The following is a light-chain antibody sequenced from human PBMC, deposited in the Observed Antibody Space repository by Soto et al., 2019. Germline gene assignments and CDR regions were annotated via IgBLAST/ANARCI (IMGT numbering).Light chain of an antibody. V-gene: IGLV2-14*01. Sequence: QSALTQPASVSGSPGQSITISCTGTSSDAGGYNYVSWYQQHPGKAPKLMIYEVSNRPSGVSNRFSGSKSGNTASLTISGLQAEDEADYYCSSYTSSSTLDVFGTGTKVTVL. CDR3: SSYTSSSTLDV. CDR1: SSDAGGYNY. CDR2: EVS. J-gene: IGLJ1*01.